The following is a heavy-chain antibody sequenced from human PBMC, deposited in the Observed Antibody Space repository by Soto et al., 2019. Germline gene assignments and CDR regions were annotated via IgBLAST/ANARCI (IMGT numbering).Heavy chain of an antibody. V-gene: IGHV1-46*01. J-gene: IGHJ6*02. D-gene: IGHD1-26*01. CDR3: ARDRSRGGSYYIYCYGMDG. CDR1: GYTFTTYY. Sequence: QVQVVQSGAEVKKPGASVKVSCKASGYTFTTYYIHWVRQAPGQGLEWMGVINPSGGSINYAQKFQGRVTMTRDTSTSTVYMELSSLRSEDTAVYYCARDRSRGGSYYIYCYGMDGWGQGTTVTVSS. CDR2: INPSGGSI.